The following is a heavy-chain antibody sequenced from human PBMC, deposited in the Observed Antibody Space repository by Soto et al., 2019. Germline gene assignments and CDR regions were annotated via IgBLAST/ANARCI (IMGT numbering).Heavy chain of an antibody. D-gene: IGHD5-18*01. CDR1: GFTFISYG. CDR2: ISYDGTDK. Sequence: GGSLRLSCAASGFTFISYGIHFFRQAPFKWLEWVALISYDGTDKYYADSVKGRFTISRDNSKNTLYLQMSSLGPEDTAVYYCVKERYAQLWLEDYGMDVWGQGTTVTVSS. V-gene: IGHV3-30*18. CDR3: VKERYAQLWLEDYGMDV. J-gene: IGHJ6*02.